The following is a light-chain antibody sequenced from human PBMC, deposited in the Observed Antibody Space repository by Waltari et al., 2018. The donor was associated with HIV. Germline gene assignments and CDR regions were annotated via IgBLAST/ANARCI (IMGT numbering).Light chain of an antibody. CDR3: AAWDDSLNEV. CDR2: SNN. CDR1: SANIGRNT. J-gene: IGLJ2*01. Sequence: QSVLTQPPSASGTPGQRVTISCSGSSANIGRNTVNWYQQLPGTAPKLLIYSNNQRPSGVPDRFSGSKSGTSASLAISGLQSEDEADYYCAAWDDSLNEVFGGGTKLTVL. V-gene: IGLV1-44*01.